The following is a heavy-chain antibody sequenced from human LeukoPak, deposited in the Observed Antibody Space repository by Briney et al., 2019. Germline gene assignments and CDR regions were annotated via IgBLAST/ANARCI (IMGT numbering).Heavy chain of an antibody. CDR2: ITSSSSYI. CDR1: GFTFTSYN. D-gene: IGHD4-17*01. CDR3: ARGVYGDYVDY. V-gene: IGHV3-21*01. Sequence: GGSLRLSCAASGFTFTSYNMNWVRQAPGKGLEWVSSITSSSSYIYYADSVKGRFTISRDNTKNSLYLQMNSLRAEDTAVYYCARGVYGDYVDYWGQGTLVTVSS. J-gene: IGHJ4*02.